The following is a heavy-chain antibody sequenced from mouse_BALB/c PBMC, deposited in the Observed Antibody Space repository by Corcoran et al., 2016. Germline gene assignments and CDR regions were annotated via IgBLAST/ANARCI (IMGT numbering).Heavy chain of an antibody. J-gene: IGHJ1*01. CDR3: ARWDWYFDV. CDR1: GFNIKDTY. V-gene: IGHV14-3*02. CDR2: IDPANGNT. Sequence: EGQLQQSGAELVKPGASVKLSCTASGFNIKDTYMHWVMQRPEQGLEWIGRIDPANGNTKYDPKFQGKATITADTSSNTAYLKLSSLTSEDTAVYYCARWDWYFDVWGAGTTVTVSS.